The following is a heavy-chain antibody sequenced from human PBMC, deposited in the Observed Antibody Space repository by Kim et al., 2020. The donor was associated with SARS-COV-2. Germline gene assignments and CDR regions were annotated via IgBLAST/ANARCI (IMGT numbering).Heavy chain of an antibody. Sequence: SETLSLTCTVSGGSISSGGYYWSWIRQHPGKGLEWIGYIYYSGSTYYNPSLKSRVTISVDTSKNQYSLKLSSVTAADTAVYYCASTGLGVRGVITAHGMDVWGQGTAVTVSS. CDR2: IYYSGST. CDR3: ASTGLGVRGVITAHGMDV. V-gene: IGHV4-31*03. D-gene: IGHD3-10*01. CDR1: GGSISSGGYY. J-gene: IGHJ6*02.